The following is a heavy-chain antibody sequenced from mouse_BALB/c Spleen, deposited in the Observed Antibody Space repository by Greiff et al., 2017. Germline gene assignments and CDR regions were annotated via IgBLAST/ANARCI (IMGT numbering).Heavy chain of an antibody. CDR2: ISSGSSTI. CDR3: ARGTARAPYAMDY. D-gene: IGHD3-2*01. J-gene: IGHJ4*01. CDR1: GFTFSSFG. Sequence: EVKLMESGGGLVQPGGSRKLSCAASGFTFSSFGMHWVRQAPEKGLEWVAYISSGSSTIYYADTVKGRFTISRDNPKNTLFLQMTSLRSEDTAMYYCARGTARAPYAMDYWGQGTSVTVSS. V-gene: IGHV5-17*02.